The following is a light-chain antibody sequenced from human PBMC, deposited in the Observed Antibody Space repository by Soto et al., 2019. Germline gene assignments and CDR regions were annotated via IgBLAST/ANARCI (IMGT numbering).Light chain of an antibody. CDR3: SSYTSGFYV. V-gene: IGLV2-14*01. CDR2: DVS. CDR1: SRDVGGYNY. J-gene: IGLJ1*01. Sequence: QSVLTQPASVSWSPGQSITISCTGTSRDVGGYNYVSWYQQHPGKAPKLMIYDVSDRPSGVSNRFSGSKSCNTASLTISGLQAEDEADYYCSSYTSGFYVFGTGTKVTVL.